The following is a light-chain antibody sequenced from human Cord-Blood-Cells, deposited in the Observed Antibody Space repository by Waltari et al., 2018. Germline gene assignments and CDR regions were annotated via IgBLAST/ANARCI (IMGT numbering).Light chain of an antibody. Sequence: DIQMTPPPSSLSASVGDSVTITCRASPSISSYLNWYPQKPGKAPKLLIYAASSLQSGVPSRFSGSGSGTDFTLTISSLQPEDFATYYCQQSYSTPRTFGQGTKVEIK. CDR1: PSISSY. CDR3: QQSYSTPRT. CDR2: AAS. J-gene: IGKJ1*01. V-gene: IGKV1-39*01.